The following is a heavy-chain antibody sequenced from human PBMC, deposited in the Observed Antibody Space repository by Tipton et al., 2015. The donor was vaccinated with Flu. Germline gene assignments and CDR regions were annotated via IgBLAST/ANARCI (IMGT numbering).Heavy chain of an antibody. D-gene: IGHD3-22*01. CDR1: GGSISSSDYY. CDR2: IYYSGGT. J-gene: IGHJ4*02. V-gene: IGHV4-39*07. CDR3: ARRLSSVIWSEGFDF. Sequence: TLSLTCNVSGGSISSSDYYWGWVSNPPGKGLDWIATIYYSGGTFYNPSLKSRVSISVDTSKHQFSLELSSVTAADTAVYYCARRLSSVIWSEGFDFCGQG.